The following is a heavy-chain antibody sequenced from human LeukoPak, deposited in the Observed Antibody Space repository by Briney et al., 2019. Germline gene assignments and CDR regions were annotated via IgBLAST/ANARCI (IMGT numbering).Heavy chain of an antibody. CDR2: ISGGNNAI. V-gene: IGHV3-48*03. CDR1: GFTFTKYE. D-gene: IGHD4-11*01. Sequence: GGSLRLSCAASGFTFTKYEMNWVRQAPGKGLEWISYISGGNNAIYYADSVKGRFTISRDNGKNSLYLHMSSLRADDTAIYYCATETEYSNYDAFDIWGQGTMVTVPS. CDR3: ATETEYSNYDAFDI. J-gene: IGHJ3*02.